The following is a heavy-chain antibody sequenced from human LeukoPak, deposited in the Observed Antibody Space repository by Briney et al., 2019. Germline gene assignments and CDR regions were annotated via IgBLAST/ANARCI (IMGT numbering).Heavy chain of an antibody. J-gene: IGHJ5*02. Sequence: PGGSLRLSCAASGFTFSSYSMNWVRQAPGKGLEWVSSISSSSSYIYYADSVKGRFTISRDNAKNSLYLQMNSLRAEDTAVYYCARAASQSSWYVGGGHNSFDPWGQGTLVTVSS. CDR3: ARAASQSSWYVGGGHNSFDP. V-gene: IGHV3-21*01. CDR1: GFTFSSYS. CDR2: ISSSSSYI. D-gene: IGHD6-13*01.